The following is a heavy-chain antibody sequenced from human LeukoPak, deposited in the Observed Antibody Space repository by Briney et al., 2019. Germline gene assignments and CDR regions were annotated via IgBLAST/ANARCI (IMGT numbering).Heavy chain of an antibody. Sequence: SVKVSCKASGGTFSSYAISWVRQAPGQGLEWMGGIIPIFGTANYAQKFQGRVTITADESTSTAYMELSSLRSEDTAAYYCARGGRGSYYFDYWGQGTLVTVSS. CDR1: GGTFSSYA. V-gene: IGHV1-69*13. J-gene: IGHJ4*02. CDR3: ARGGRGSYYFDY. CDR2: IIPIFGTA. D-gene: IGHD1-26*01.